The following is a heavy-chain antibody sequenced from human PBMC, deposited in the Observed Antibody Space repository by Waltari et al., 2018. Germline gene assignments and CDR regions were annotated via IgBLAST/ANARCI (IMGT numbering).Heavy chain of an antibody. CDR3: ARGDRYYYYGSGSYYNVPAFDI. V-gene: IGHV1-8*03. Sequence: QVQLVQSGAEVKKPGASVKVSCKASGYTFTSYDINWVRQATGQGLEWMGWMNPNSGNTGNAQKFQGRVTITRNTSISTAYMELSSLRSEDTAVYYCARGDRYYYYGSGSYYNVPAFDIWGQGTMVTVSS. D-gene: IGHD3-10*01. J-gene: IGHJ3*02. CDR1: GYTFTSYD. CDR2: MNPNSGNT.